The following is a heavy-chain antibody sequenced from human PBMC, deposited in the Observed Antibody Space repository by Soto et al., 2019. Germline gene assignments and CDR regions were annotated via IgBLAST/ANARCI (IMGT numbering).Heavy chain of an antibody. J-gene: IGHJ6*02. D-gene: IGHD6-13*01. CDR2: INPSGGST. CDR3: ARAARAAGGGDYYYGMDV. CDR1: GYTFTSYY. Sequence: ASLKVSCKASGYTFTSYYMHWVRQTPGQGLEWMGIINPSGGSTSYAQKFQGRVTMTRDTSTSTVYMELSSLRSEDTAVYYCARAARAAGGGDYYYGMDVWGQGTTVTVS. V-gene: IGHV1-46*01.